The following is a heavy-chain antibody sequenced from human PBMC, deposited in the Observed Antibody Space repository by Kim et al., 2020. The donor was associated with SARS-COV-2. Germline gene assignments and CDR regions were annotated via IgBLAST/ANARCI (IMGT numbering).Heavy chain of an antibody. J-gene: IGHJ6*02. CDR2: INPSGGST. Sequence: ASVKVSCKASGYTFTSYYMHWVRQAPGQGLEWMGIINPSGGSTSYAQKFQGRVTMTRDTSTSTVYMELSSLRSEDTAVYYCARSSLWSGYVDYYYYGMDVWGQGTTVTVSS. CDR3: ARSSLWSGYVDYYYYGMDV. V-gene: IGHV1-46*01. CDR1: GYTFTSYY. D-gene: IGHD3-3*01.